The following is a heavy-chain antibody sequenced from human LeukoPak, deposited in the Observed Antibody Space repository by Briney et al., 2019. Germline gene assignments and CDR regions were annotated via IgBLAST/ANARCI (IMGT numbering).Heavy chain of an antibody. CDR1: GGSISSSSYY. CDR3: ARTTGTTSRYGMDV. Sequence: SETLSLTCTVSGGSISSSSYYWGWIRQPPGKGLEWIGSIYYSGSTYYNPSLKSRVTISVDTSKNQFSLKLSSVTAADTAVYYCARTTGTTSRYGMDVWGQGTTVTVSS. J-gene: IGHJ6*02. V-gene: IGHV4-39*07. CDR2: IYYSGST. D-gene: IGHD1-1*01.